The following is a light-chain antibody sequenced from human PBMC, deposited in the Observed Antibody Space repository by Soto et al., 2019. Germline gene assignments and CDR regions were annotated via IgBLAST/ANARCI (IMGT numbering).Light chain of an antibody. CDR3: QQSYSNPRFT. CDR2: AAS. V-gene: IGKV1-39*01. J-gene: IGKJ3*01. CDR1: QSISSY. Sequence: DIQMTQSPSSLSASVGDRVTITCRASQSISSYLNWYQQKPGKAPKLLIYAASSLQSGVPSRFSGSGSGTDFTLTISSLQPEDVATYYCQQSYSNPRFTFGPGTKVDIK.